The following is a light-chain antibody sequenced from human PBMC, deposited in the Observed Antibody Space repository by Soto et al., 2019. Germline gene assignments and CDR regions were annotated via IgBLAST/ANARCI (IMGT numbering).Light chain of an antibody. J-gene: IGLJ1*01. CDR3: CSYAGSYTYV. CDR1: SSDVGGYNY. V-gene: IGLV2-11*01. Sequence: QSALTQPRSVSGSPGQSLTISCTGTSSDVGGYNYVSWYQQHPGKAPKLIIYDVNKRPSGVPDRFSGSKSGNTASLTISGLQAEDEADYYCCSYAGSYTYVFETGTKLTVL. CDR2: DVN.